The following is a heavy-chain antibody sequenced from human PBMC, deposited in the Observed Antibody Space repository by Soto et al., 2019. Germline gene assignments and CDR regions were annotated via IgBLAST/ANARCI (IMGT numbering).Heavy chain of an antibody. CDR3: ARESEGSGKNNWFDP. J-gene: IGHJ5*02. CDR2: IHRTGST. Sequence: PSETLSLTCSVSRGSISSYCWSCVRQPPGKGLEWVVFIHRTGSTKYNPSLESRVTISVDTSQNQLSLRLSSVTTADTAVYYCARESEGSGKNNWFDPWGQVILGTV. D-gene: IGHD3-10*01. V-gene: IGHV4-59*01. CDR1: RGSISSYC.